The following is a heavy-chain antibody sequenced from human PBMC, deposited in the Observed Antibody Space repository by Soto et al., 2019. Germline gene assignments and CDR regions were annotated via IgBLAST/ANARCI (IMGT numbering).Heavy chain of an antibody. CDR2: IYYSGST. J-gene: IGHJ3*02. D-gene: IGHD3-22*01. Sequence: TLSLTCTVSGGSISSGGYYWSWIRQHPGKGLEWIGYIYYSGSTYYNPSLKSRVTISVDTSKNQFSLKLSSVTAADTAVYYCARGPMIEVAFDIWGQGTMVTVS. V-gene: IGHV4-31*03. CDR3: ARGPMIEVAFDI. CDR1: GGSISSGGYY.